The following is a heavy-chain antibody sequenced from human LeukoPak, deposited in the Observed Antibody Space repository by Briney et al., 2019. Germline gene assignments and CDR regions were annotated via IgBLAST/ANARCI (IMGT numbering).Heavy chain of an antibody. CDR2: ISYDGSNK. J-gene: IGHJ4*02. CDR1: GFTFSSYG. CDR3: AKDRDSSSLDY. Sequence: PGGSLRLSCAASGFTFSSYGMPWVRQAPGKGLEWVAVISYDGSNKYYADSVKGRFTISRDNSKNTLYLQMNSLRAEDTAVYYCAKDRDSSSLDYWGQGTLVTVSS. D-gene: IGHD6-13*01. V-gene: IGHV3-30*18.